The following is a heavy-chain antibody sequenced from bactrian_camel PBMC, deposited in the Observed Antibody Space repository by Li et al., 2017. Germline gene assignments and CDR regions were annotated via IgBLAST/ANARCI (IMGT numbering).Heavy chain of an antibody. J-gene: IGHJ4*01. CDR1: KYINSGYC. CDR2: IRNDGTT. Sequence: HVQLVESGGGSVQAGGSLRLSCVASKYINSGYCMGWFRQVLGKKREGVARIRNDGTTTYDDSVKGRFTISADKAKNTVYLQMNSLKPEDTAVYYCVRDLSGRWSNTLGYWGQGTQVTVS. V-gene: IGHV3S53*01. D-gene: IGHD2*01. CDR3: VRDLSGRWSNTLGY.